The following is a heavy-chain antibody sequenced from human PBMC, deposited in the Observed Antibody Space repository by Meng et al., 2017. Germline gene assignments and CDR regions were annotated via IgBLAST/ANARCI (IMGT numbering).Heavy chain of an antibody. CDR2: INHSGST. J-gene: IGHJ4*02. V-gene: IGHV4-34*01. Sequence: QLRRQRGGAGLLKPSETLSLSCAVYGGSFSGYYWSWIRQPPRKGLEWIGEINHSGSTNYNPSLKSRVTISVDTSKNQFSLKLSSVTAADTAVYYCASSGYSYGYRFDYWGQGTLVTVSS. D-gene: IGHD5-18*01. CDR3: ASSGYSYGYRFDY. CDR1: GGSFSGYY.